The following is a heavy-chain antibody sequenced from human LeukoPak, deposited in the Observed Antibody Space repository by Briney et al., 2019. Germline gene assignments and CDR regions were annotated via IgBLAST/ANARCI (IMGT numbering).Heavy chain of an antibody. V-gene: IGHV3-48*04. J-gene: IGHJ4*02. D-gene: IGHD6-13*01. Sequence: PGGSLRLSCAASGFTFSSYSMNWVRQAPGKGLEWVSYISSSSSTIYYADSVKGRFTISRDNAKNSLYLQMNSLRADDTAVYYCAKDIVAAGLFFDYWGQGTLVTVSS. CDR3: AKDIVAAGLFFDY. CDR2: ISSSSSTI. CDR1: GFTFSSYS.